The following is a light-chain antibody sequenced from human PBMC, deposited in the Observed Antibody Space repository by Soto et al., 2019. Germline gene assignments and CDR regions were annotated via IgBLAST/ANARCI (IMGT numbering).Light chain of an antibody. V-gene: IGKV3-11*01. Sequence: EIGLTQGPAALTMPSGERATLSCRASQSISSYLAGYQPKPGQAPRLLIYDASIRDTGIPARFTVSGSGTGFTIPISSLEPEDFVVYYCQQRSDWLWTVGQGTKVDIK. CDR3: QQRSDWLWT. J-gene: IGKJ1*01. CDR2: DAS. CDR1: QSISSY.